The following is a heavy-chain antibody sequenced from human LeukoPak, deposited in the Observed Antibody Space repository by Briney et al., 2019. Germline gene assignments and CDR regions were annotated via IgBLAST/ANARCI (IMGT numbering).Heavy chain of an antibody. CDR2: IYSGGST. CDR3: ARNGGNSDFDY. J-gene: IGHJ4*02. D-gene: IGHD4-23*01. V-gene: IGHV3-66*01. CDR1: XFTVSSNY. Sequence: GGSLRLSCVVSXFTVSSNYMSWVRQAPGKGLEWVSVIYSGGSTYYADSVKGRFTISRDNSKNTLYLQMNSLRAEDTAVYYCARNGGNSDFDYWGQGTLVTVSS.